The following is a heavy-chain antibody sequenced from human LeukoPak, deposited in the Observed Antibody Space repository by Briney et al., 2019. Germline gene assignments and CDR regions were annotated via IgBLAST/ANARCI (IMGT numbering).Heavy chain of an antibody. CDR3: ARLWLGVRPPDY. V-gene: IGHV4-39*01. CDR2: IYYSGST. J-gene: IGHJ4*02. D-gene: IGHD3-10*01. CDR1: GGSISRSSYY. Sequence: SETLSLTCTVSGGSISRSSYYWGWIRQPPGKGLEWIGSIYYSGSTYYNPSLKSRVTISVDTSKNQFSLKLSSVTAADTAVYYCARLWLGVRPPDYWGQGTLVTVSS.